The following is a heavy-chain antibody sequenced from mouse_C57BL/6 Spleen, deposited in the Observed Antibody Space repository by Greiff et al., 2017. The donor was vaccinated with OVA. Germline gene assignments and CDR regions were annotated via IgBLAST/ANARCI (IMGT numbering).Heavy chain of an antibody. D-gene: IGHD4-1*01. J-gene: IGHJ4*01. CDR3: ARRANWSYYYAMDY. Sequence: QVQLQQSGPELVKPGASVKISCKASGYAFSSSWMNWVKQRPGKGLEWIGRIYPGDGDTNYNGKFKGKATLTADKSSSTAYMQLSSLTSEDSAVYFCARRANWSYYYAMDYWGQGTSVTVSS. V-gene: IGHV1-82*01. CDR1: GYAFSSSW. CDR2: IYPGDGDT.